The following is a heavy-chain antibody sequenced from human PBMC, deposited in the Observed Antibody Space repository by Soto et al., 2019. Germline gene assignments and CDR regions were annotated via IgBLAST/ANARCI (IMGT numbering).Heavy chain of an antibody. V-gene: IGHV3-23*01. D-gene: IGHD6-6*01. J-gene: IGHJ4*02. CDR2: ISGSGGST. CDR3: AKDSSSSGYYFDY. Sequence: PGGSLRLSCAASGFTFSSYAMSWVRQAPGKGLEWVSAISGSGGSTYYADSVKGRFTISRDSSKNTLYLQMNSLRAEDTAVYYCAKDSSSSGYYFDYWGQGTLVTVSS. CDR1: GFTFSSYA.